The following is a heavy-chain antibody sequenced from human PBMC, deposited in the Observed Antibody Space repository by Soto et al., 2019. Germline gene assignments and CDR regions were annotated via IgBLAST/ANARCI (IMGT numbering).Heavy chain of an antibody. Sequence: EVQLVESGGGLVQPGGSLRLSCVASGIPVSSNYMTWVRQAPGKGLEWVSVLHSGGDTYYANSVKGRFTISRHDSTNTLSPQMNSLTAEDTAVYYCARVGPYYYASRMDVWGQGTTVTVSS. V-gene: IGHV3-53*04. D-gene: IGHD3-10*01. CDR2: LHSGGDT. J-gene: IGHJ6*02. CDR3: ARVGPYYYASRMDV. CDR1: GIPVSSNY.